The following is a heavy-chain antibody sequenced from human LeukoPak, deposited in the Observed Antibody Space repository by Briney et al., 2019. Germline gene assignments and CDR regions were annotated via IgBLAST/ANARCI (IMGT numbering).Heavy chain of an antibody. CDR1: GFTFSGYA. CDR2: ISGGGEAT. Sequence: GGSLRLSCAASGFTFSGYAMGWVRQAPGKGLEWVSAISGGGEATFYADSVKGRFTISRENAKNSLYLQMNSLRAGDTAVYYCARGDSLLYNWFDPWGQGTLVTVSS. D-gene: IGHD2-15*01. V-gene: IGHV3-23*01. CDR3: ARGDSLLYNWFDP. J-gene: IGHJ5*02.